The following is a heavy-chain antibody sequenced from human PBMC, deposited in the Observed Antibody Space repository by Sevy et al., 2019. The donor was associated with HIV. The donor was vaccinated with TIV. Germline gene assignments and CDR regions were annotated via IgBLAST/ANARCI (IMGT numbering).Heavy chain of an antibody. CDR3: ARDPGSSWSSFDY. D-gene: IGHD6-13*01. CDR2: ISYDGSHK. J-gene: IGHJ4*02. CDR1: GFIFGSYA. Sequence: GGSLRLSCAASGFIFGSYAMNWVRQAPGKGLEWVAVISYDGSHKYYADSVKGRFTISRDSSKNTLYLQMYSLGTDDTAVYYCARDPGSSWSSFDYWGQGTLVTVSS. V-gene: IGHV3-30-3*01.